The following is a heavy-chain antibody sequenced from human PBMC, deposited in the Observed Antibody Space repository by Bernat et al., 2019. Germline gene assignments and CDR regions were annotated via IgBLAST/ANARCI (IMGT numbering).Heavy chain of an antibody. CDR1: GFTFSSYG. Sequence: QVQLVESGGGVVQPGRSLRLSCAASGFTFSSYGMHWVRQAPGKGLEWVAVIWYDGSNKYYADSVKGRFTISRDNSKNTLYLQMNSLRAEDTAVYYCARDAEGGLRFLEWSGTNRYYMDVWGKGTTVTVSS. CDR2: IWYDGSNK. V-gene: IGHV3-33*01. D-gene: IGHD3-3*01. J-gene: IGHJ6*03. CDR3: ARDAEGGLRFLEWSGTNRYYMDV.